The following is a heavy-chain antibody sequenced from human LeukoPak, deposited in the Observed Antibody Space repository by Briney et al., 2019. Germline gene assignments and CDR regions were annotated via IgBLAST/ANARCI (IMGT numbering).Heavy chain of an antibody. CDR1: GFTFSSYW. D-gene: IGHD3-9*01. Sequence: GGSLRLSCVASGFTFSSYWMHWVRQDPRKGLVWVSRINGDGRNINYADSVRGRFTISRDNAKNTLYLQMDTLRVEDMAVYYCTRDLMDYDVSTGLHHYYMDVWGQGTTVTVSS. V-gene: IGHV3-74*01. CDR2: INGDGRNI. J-gene: IGHJ6*02. CDR3: TRDLMDYDVSTGLHHYYMDV.